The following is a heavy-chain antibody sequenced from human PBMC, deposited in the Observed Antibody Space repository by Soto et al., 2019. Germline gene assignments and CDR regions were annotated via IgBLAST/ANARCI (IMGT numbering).Heavy chain of an antibody. CDR1: GGSISSSSYY. CDR2: IYYSGST. J-gene: IGHJ3*02. CDR3: ARVFGSYGSDDAFDI. Sequence: SETLSLTCTVSGGSISSSSYYWGWIRQPPGKGLEWIGSIYYSGSTYYNPSLKSRVTISVDTSKNQFSLKLSSVTAADTAVYYCARVFGSYGSDDAFDIWRQGKMVTVSS. D-gene: IGHD3-10*01. V-gene: IGHV4-39*01.